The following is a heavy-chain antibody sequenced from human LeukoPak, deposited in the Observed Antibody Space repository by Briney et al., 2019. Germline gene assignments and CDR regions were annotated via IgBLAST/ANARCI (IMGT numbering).Heavy chain of an antibody. V-gene: IGHV4-30-4*01. CDR1: GVSISSGDYY. D-gene: IGHD2-2*01. CDR3: ARVKTLLRRGYCSSTSCLVVDY. Sequence: PSQTLSLTCTVSGVSISSGDYYWSWIRQPPGKGLEWIGYIFYSGSTYYNPSLKSRVTISVDTSKNQFSLKLSSVTAADTAVYYCARVKTLLRRGYCSSTSCLVVDYWGQGTLVTVSS. CDR2: IFYSGST. J-gene: IGHJ4*02.